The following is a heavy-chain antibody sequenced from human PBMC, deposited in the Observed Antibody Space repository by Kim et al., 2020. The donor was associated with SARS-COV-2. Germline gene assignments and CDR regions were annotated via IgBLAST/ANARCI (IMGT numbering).Heavy chain of an antibody. Sequence: ASVKVSCKASGYTFTSYYMHWVRQAPGQGLEWMGIINPSGGSTSYAQKFQGRVTMTRDTSTSTVYMELSSLRSEDTAVYYCARDPSRLGELSFFPDYWGQGTLVTVSS. CDR3: ARDPSRLGELSFFPDY. J-gene: IGHJ4*02. V-gene: IGHV1-46*01. CDR1: GYTFTSYY. CDR2: INPSGGST. D-gene: IGHD3-16*02.